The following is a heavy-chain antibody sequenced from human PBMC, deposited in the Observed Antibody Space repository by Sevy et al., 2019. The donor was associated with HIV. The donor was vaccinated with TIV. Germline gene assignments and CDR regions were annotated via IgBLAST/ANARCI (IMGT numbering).Heavy chain of an antibody. CDR1: GFTFSRYG. Sequence: GGSLRLSCAASGFTFSRYGMHWVRQAPGKGLEWVAFIRYDGSTKYYAESVKGRFIISRDNSKDTLYLQMNSLRGDDTSLYYCAKGLGMVQGALLSDDVWGQGSMVTVSS. D-gene: IGHD3-10*01. CDR2: IRYDGSTK. V-gene: IGHV3-30*02. CDR3: AKGLGMVQGALLSDDV. J-gene: IGHJ3*01.